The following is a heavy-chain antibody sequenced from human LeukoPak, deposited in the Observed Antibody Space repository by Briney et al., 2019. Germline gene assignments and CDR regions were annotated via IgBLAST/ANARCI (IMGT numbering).Heavy chain of an antibody. V-gene: IGHV4-34*01. CDR2: MNHSGSA. CDR3: ARGQRSDAGWGLYYYYYYIDV. J-gene: IGHJ6*03. CDR1: GGSFSGYY. Sequence: PSETLSLTCAVYGGSFSGYYWTWIRQPPGKGLEWIGEMNHSGSANYNPSLKSRVTISVDTSKNQFSLKLSSATAADTAVYYCARGQRSDAGWGLYYYYYYIDVWGKGTTVTVSS. D-gene: IGHD3-10*01.